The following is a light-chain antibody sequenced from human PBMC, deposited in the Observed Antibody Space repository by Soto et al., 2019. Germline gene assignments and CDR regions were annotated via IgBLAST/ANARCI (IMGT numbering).Light chain of an antibody. V-gene: IGLV2-14*01. CDR3: SSYTNINKRACV. CDR2: EVT. CDR1: SGDIGSYNR. J-gene: IGLJ1*01. Sequence: QSVLTQPASVSGSPGQSITISCTGTSGDIGSYNRVSWYQQHPGKAPKLIIYEVTDRPSGVSNRFSGSKSGNTASLTISGLQAEDEAEYYCSSYTNINKRACVFGTGTKLTV.